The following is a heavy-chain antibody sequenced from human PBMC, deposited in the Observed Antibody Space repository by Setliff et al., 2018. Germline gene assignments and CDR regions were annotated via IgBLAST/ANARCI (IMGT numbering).Heavy chain of an antibody. Sequence: GGSLRLSCAASGFTSSMYGVHWVRQAPGKGLEWVAYIRHDGSNENYADSVKGRFTISRDNSRNTLFLQMNSLRAEDTGVYYCARDFSTGSSSWGQGTLVTVSS. J-gene: IGHJ5*02. CDR3: ARDFSTGSSS. D-gene: IGHD2-8*02. CDR1: GFTSSMYG. V-gene: IGHV3-30*02. CDR2: IRHDGSNE.